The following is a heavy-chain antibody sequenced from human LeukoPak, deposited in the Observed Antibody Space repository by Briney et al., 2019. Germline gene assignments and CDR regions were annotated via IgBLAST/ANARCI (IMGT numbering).Heavy chain of an antibody. D-gene: IGHD6-13*01. V-gene: IGHV3-73*01. Sequence: GGSLRLSCAASGFTFSGSAMHWVRQASGKGLEWVGRIRSKANRYATAYAASVKGRFTISRDDSKNTAYLQMNSPKTEDTAVYYCTIPGIATALDYWGQGTLVTVSS. CDR3: TIPGIATALDY. J-gene: IGHJ4*02. CDR1: GFTFSGSA. CDR2: IRSKANRYAT.